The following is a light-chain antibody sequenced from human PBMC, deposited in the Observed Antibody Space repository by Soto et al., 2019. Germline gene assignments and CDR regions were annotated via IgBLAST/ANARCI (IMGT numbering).Light chain of an antibody. V-gene: IGKV3-20*01. J-gene: IGKJ1*01. Sequence: EIVLTQSPGTLSLSPGERATLSCRASQSVSSSYLAWYQQKPGQAPRLLIYGASSRATGIPDRFSGSGSVTDFTLTISRLEPEDFAVYYCHQYGSSQTFGQGTKVEIK. CDR1: QSVSSSY. CDR3: HQYGSSQT. CDR2: GAS.